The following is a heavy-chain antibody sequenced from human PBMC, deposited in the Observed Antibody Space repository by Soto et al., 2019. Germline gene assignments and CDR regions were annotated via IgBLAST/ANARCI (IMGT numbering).Heavy chain of an antibody. CDR1: GDTFSRYA. Sequence: QVQLVQSGAEVKKPGSSVKVSCKASGDTFSRYAISWVRQAPGQGLEWMGGSKPIFGTTNYAQKFRGRVTISADESTGTADMELISLRVEDTAVDYCAREGGFSEGQRFDSWGQGTRVTVSS. J-gene: IGHJ4*02. V-gene: IGHV1-69*01. CDR2: SKPIFGTT. CDR3: AREGGFSEGQRFDS. D-gene: IGHD3-3*01.